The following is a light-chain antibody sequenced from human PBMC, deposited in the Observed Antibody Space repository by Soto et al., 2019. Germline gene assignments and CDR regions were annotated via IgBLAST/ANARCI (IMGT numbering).Light chain of an antibody. Sequence: EIVITQSPATLSVSRGERPTLSFRARQSIKTHLAWYHQKPGEAPRLLIYGASPRETGIPARFSGSGSGAECTLAISSLQYEDFLVDYCHQYHLWTWTFGQGTQVDIK. V-gene: IGKV3-15*01. CDR3: HQYHLWTWT. CDR2: GAS. CDR1: QSIKTH. J-gene: IGKJ1*01.